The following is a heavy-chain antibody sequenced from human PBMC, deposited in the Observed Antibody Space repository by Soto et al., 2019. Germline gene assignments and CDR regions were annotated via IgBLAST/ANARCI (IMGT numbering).Heavy chain of an antibody. CDR2: ISSGDAYI. Sequence: AGSLRLSCAASGFTFSSFGMNWVRQAPGKGLEWVSSISSGDAYIFYADSMKGRFTISRDNAKNSLYLQMNSLRADDTAVYYCVRAGASCSTTSCYAYFDSWGLGTLVTVSS. D-gene: IGHD2-2*01. CDR3: VRAGASCSTTSCYAYFDS. J-gene: IGHJ4*02. V-gene: IGHV3-21*01. CDR1: GFTFSSFG.